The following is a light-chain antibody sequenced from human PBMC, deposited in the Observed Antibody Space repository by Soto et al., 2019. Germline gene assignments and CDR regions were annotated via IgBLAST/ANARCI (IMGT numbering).Light chain of an antibody. V-gene: IGKV3-11*01. CDR2: DAS. J-gene: IGKJ5*01. CDR1: QSVSSY. Sequence: EIVLTQSPATLSLSPGERATLSCRASQSVSSYLAWYQQKPGQAPRLLIYDASNRATGIPARFSGSGSGTDFTLTISSLEPEDFAVYYCQQRSNWPRTFGQGTRRAIK. CDR3: QQRSNWPRT.